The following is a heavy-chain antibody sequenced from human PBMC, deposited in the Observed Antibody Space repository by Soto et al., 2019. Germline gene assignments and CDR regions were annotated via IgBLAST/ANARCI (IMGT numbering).Heavy chain of an antibody. V-gene: IGHV3-7*01. CDR1: GFTFSSFW. Sequence: GGSLRLSCAASGFTFSSFWMSWVRQAPGKGLEWVANIKEDGSQKYYVDSVKGRFTISRDNAKNSLYLQMNSLRAEDTAVYYCARGYEVVAAHFDSWGQGTLVTVSS. J-gene: IGHJ4*02. CDR2: IKEDGSQK. D-gene: IGHD2-15*01. CDR3: ARGYEVVAAHFDS.